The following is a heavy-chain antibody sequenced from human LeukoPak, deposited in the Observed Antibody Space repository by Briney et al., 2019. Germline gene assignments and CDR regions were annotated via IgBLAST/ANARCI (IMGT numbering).Heavy chain of an antibody. CDR2: IYYSGST. CDR1: GGSISRSSYY. D-gene: IGHD6-13*01. J-gene: IGHJ4*02. V-gene: IGHV4-39*01. Sequence: SETLSLTCTVSGGSISRSSYYWGWIRQPPGKGLEWIGNIYYSGSTYYSPSLKSRVTISVDTSKNQFSLKLSSVTAADTAVYYCARDDSTSWHGAFDYWGQGILVTVSS. CDR3: ARDDSTSWHGAFDY.